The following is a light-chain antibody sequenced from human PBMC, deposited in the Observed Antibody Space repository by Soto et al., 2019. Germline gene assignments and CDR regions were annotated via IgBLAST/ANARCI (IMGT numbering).Light chain of an antibody. CDR2: ENN. J-gene: IGLJ1*01. Sequence: QSVLTQPPSVSEAPGQRVTISCTGSSSNIGAGYDAHWYQQVPGTAPKLLIYENNNRPSGVPDRFSGSKSGTSASLAITGLQAEDEAEYYCQSYDSSLSGYVFGGGTKLTVL. CDR1: SSNIGAGYD. V-gene: IGLV1-40*01. CDR3: QSYDSSLSGYV.